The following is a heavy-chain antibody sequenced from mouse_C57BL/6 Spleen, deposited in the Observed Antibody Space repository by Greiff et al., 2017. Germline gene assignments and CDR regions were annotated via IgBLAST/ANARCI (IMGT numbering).Heavy chain of an antibody. CDR1: GYTFTSYT. CDR2: INPSSGYT. J-gene: IGHJ1*03. V-gene: IGHV1-4*01. Sequence: QVQLKQSGAELARPGASVKMSCKASGYTFTSYTMHWVKQRPGQGLEWIGYINPSSGYTKYNQKFKDKATLTADKSSSTAYMQLSSLTSEDSAVYYCAILYGSSYRYFDVWGTGTTVTVSS. D-gene: IGHD1-1*01. CDR3: AILYGSSYRYFDV.